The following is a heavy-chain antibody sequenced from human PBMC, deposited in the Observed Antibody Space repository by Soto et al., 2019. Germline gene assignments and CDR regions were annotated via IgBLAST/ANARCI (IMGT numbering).Heavy chain of an antibody. CDR1: GYSISSGHY. CDR2: IYHSGST. Sequence: SETLSLTCAVSGYSISSGHYWGWIRQPPGKGLEWIGSIYHSGSTYYNPSLKSRVTISVDTSKNQFSLKLNSVTAADTAVYYCARGGPTGGSYKYNWFDPWGQGTLVTVSS. V-gene: IGHV4-38-2*01. D-gene: IGHD2-15*01. J-gene: IGHJ5*02. CDR3: ARGGPTGGSYKYNWFDP.